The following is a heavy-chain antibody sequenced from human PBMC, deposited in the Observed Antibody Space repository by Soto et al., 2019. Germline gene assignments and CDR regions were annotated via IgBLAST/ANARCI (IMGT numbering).Heavy chain of an antibody. CDR3: ARSGYSSSWPYHYYNMDV. V-gene: IGHV3-72*01. Sequence: GGSLRLSCAASGFTFSDHYMDWVRQAPGKGLEWVGRIKNKANSYTTEYAASVKGRFTISRDDSENSLYLQMNSLKTEDTAVYYCARSGYSSSWPYHYYNMDVWGQGTTVTVSS. D-gene: IGHD6-13*01. J-gene: IGHJ6*02. CDR2: IKNKANSYTT. CDR1: GFTFSDHY.